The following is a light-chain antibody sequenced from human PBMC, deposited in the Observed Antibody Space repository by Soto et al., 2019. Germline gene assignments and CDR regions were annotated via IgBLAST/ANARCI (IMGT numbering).Light chain of an antibody. CDR3: AAWDDSLRGV. CDR2: SND. V-gene: IGLV1-44*01. CDR1: SSNIGSNT. J-gene: IGLJ3*02. Sequence: QSVLTQPPSASGTPGQRVTISCSGSSSNIGSNTVNWYQHLPGTAPKLLIYSNDQRPSGVPDRFSGSKSGTSASLAISGLQSEDEDDYYCAAWDDSLRGVFGGGTKLTVL.